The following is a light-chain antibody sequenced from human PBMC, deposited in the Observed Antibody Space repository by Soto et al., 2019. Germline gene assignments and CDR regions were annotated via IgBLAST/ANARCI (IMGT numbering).Light chain of an antibody. CDR2: KAS. V-gene: IGKV1-5*03. CDR1: QTISSW. J-gene: IGKJ1*01. Sequence: IHMTQSRSTLSGSLGDIVTMTCRASQTISSWLAWYQQKPGKAPKLLIYKASTLKSGVPSRFSGSGSGTEFTLTISSLQPDDFATYYCQHYNSYSEAFGPGTKVDIK. CDR3: QHYNSYSEA.